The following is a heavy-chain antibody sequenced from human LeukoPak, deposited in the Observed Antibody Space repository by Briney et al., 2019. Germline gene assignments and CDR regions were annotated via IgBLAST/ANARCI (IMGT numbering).Heavy chain of an antibody. V-gene: IGHV1-18*01. J-gene: IGHJ6*03. CDR3: AKTTMTSEEYSYIYMDV. D-gene: IGHD4-17*01. CDR1: GFTFSSYA. CDR2: FITYNGNT. Sequence: GASVKVSCKCSGFTFSSYAITWVRQAPGQGLEWMGWFITYNGNTNYAQQFQGRVTMTIDMSTSTAYMELRSLRSDDTAVYYCAKTTMTSEEYSYIYMDVWGRGTTVTVSS.